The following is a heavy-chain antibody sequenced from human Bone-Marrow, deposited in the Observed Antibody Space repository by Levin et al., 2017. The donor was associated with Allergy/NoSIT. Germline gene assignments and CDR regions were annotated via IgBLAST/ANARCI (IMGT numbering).Heavy chain of an antibody. CDR3: ARDEVNGGMDV. CDR2: FYNIGKT. D-gene: IGHD2-8*01. Sequence: AGGSLRLSCTVSGVSISSYSWSWIRQPPGKGLEYIAYFYNIGKTNYNPSFKSRATISVDTSKSQFFLRLSSVTAADTAVYFCARDEVNGGMDVWGQGTTVTVSS. CDR1: GVSISSYS. V-gene: IGHV4-59*01. J-gene: IGHJ6*02.